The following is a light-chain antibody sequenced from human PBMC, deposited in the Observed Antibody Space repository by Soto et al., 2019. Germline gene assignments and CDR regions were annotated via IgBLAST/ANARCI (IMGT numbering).Light chain of an antibody. V-gene: IGLV2-23*01. CDR3: CSYAGTSSWV. CDR2: EAT. Sequence: QSALTQPASVSGSPGQSITISSTGTSSNIGSYNFVSWYQQRPGRAPKLMIFEATKRPSGVPPRFSGSKSGNTASLTISGLQAEDEADYYCCSYAGTSSWVFGGGTKLTVL. J-gene: IGLJ3*02. CDR1: SSNIGSYNF.